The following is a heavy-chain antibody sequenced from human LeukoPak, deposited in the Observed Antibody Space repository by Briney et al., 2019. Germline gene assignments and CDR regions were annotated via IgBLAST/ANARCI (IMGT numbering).Heavy chain of an antibody. CDR3: AREVAYYDY. CDR2: ISSDGGAT. CDR1: GFTFSRFP. J-gene: IGHJ4*02. V-gene: IGHV3-64*01. Sequence: GGSLRLSCAASGFTFSRFPMHWVRQAPGKGLEYVSAISSDGGATYYANSVKGRFTISRDNSKNTLYLQMRSLRAEDMAVYYCAREVAYYDYWGQGTLVTVSS. D-gene: IGHD2-15*01.